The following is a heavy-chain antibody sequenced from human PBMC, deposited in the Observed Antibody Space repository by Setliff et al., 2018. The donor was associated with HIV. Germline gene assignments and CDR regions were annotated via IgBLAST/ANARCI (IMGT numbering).Heavy chain of an antibody. V-gene: IGHV4-38-2*01. CDR1: GYSISSGYY. J-gene: IGHJ3*02. Sequence: SETLSLTCAVSGYSISSGYYWGWIRQPPGKGLEWIGTIYHRGTTNSNPSLKRRVTISVDTSKSQFSLRLSSVTAADTAVYYCARPRLWRDAFDIWGQGAMVTVSS. D-gene: IGHD1-1*01. CDR3: ARPRLWRDAFDI. CDR2: IYHRGTT.